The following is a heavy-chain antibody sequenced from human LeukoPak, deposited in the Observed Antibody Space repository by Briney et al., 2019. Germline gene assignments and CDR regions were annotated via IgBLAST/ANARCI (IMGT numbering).Heavy chain of an antibody. V-gene: IGHV1-8*01. CDR3: ARGRSGLAAAGTYDS. D-gene: IGHD6-13*01. Sequence: GASVKVSCKASGYTFTSSDINWVRQATGQGLEWMGWINPKSGRTGYAKKFQARVSMTMNTSITTAYMEVCSLRFEDTAVYYCARGRSGLAAAGTYDSWGQGTLITVSS. J-gene: IGHJ4*02. CDR1: GYTFTSSD. CDR2: INPKSGRT.